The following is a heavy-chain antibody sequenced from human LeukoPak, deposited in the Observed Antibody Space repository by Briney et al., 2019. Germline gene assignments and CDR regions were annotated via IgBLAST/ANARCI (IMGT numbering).Heavy chain of an antibody. D-gene: IGHD2-2*01. V-gene: IGHV3-23*01. CDR1: RFTFSSYA. CDR2: ISGSGGST. J-gene: IGHJ3*02. Sequence: GGSLRLSCAASRFTFSSYAMSWVRQAPGRGLEWVSAISGSGGSTYHADSVKGRFTISRDNSKNTLYLQMNSLRAEDTAVYYCAKDIVEVSAAIFRDAFDIWGQGTMVTVSS. CDR3: AKDIVEVSAAIFRDAFDI.